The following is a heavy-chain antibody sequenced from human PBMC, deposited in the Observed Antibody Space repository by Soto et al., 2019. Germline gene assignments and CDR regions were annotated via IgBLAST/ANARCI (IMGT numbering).Heavy chain of an antibody. CDR2: VYHTGNT. J-gene: IGHJ4*02. CDR3: AREQYNWKL. D-gene: IGHD1-20*01. CDR1: GVSITPYY. V-gene: IGHV4-59*01. Sequence: PSETLSLTCTVSGVSITPYYWTWIRHPPGKGLEWIGYVYHTGNTYYNPSLKSRVTISLDTSKNQVSLRLKSVTAADTAVYYCAREQYNWKLWGPGTLVTVSS.